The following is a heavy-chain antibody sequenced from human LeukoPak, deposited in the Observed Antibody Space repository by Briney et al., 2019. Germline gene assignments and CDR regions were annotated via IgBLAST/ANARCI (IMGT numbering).Heavy chain of an antibody. D-gene: IGHD2-15*01. Sequence: GASVKVSCKASGYTFTTYDISWVRQPPAQGLEWRGWINTHTGSTNYKPTVQGRVTMTTETSTSQAYMELRCLGSEDTAVYYCARGPGGCSGGSCYHDYWGQGNLVIVSS. CDR3: ARGPGGCSGGSCYHDY. V-gene: IGHV1-18*01. CDR1: GYTFTTYD. CDR2: INTHTGST. J-gene: IGHJ4*02.